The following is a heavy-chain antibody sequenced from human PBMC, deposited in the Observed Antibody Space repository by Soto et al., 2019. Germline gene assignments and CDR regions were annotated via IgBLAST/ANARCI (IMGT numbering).Heavy chain of an antibody. Sequence: QVQLVQSGAEVKKPGSSVKVSCKASGGTFSSYAISWVRQAPGQGLEWMGWIIPIVGSSNYAQKFQGRVTITAAESTSTAYMELSSLRSEDTAVYYCARHPPAVYYYGMDVWGQGTTVTVSS. CDR2: IIPIVGSS. J-gene: IGHJ6*02. CDR3: ARHPPAVYYYGMDV. CDR1: GGTFSSYA. V-gene: IGHV1-69*11.